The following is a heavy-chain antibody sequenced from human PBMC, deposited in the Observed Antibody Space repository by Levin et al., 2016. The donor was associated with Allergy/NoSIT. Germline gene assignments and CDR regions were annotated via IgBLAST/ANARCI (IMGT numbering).Heavy chain of an antibody. CDR3: ARHESWFGELFGWFDP. Sequence: SETLSLTCTVSGGSISTYYWSWIRQPPGKGLEWIGYIYYSGSTNYNPSLKSRVTISVDTSKNQFSLKLSSVTAADTAVYYCARHESWFGELFGWFDPWGQGTLVTVSS. V-gene: IGHV4-59*08. J-gene: IGHJ5*02. CDR1: GGSISTYY. CDR2: IYYSGST. D-gene: IGHD3-10*01.